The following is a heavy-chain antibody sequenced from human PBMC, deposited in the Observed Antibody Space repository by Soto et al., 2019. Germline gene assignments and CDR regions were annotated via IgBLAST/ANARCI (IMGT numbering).Heavy chain of an antibody. V-gene: IGHV1-69*13. CDR3: AVDPLYYDYVWGSYRYDY. CDR2: IIPIFGTA. J-gene: IGHJ4*02. Sequence: ASVKVSCKASGGTFSSYAISWVRQAPGQGLEWMGGIIPIFGTANYAQKFQGRVTITADESTSTAYMELSSLRSEDTAVYYCAVDPLYYDYVWGSYRYDYRGQGTLVTVSS. CDR1: GGTFSSYA. D-gene: IGHD3-16*02.